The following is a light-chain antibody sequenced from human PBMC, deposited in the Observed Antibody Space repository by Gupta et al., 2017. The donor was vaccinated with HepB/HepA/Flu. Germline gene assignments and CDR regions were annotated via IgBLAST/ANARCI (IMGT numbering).Light chain of an antibody. Sequence: EPSFSVSPGGTVTLTCGLSSGSVSTRYYPSWYQPTPGQAPRPLIFRATPRSSGVPDRFSGSIVGNKAALTIAGAEEEEESYYYCALDRGSGIWVFGGGTKVTVL. CDR3: ALDRGSGIWV. J-gene: IGLJ3*02. CDR1: SGSVSTRYY. CDR2: RAT. V-gene: IGLV8-61*01.